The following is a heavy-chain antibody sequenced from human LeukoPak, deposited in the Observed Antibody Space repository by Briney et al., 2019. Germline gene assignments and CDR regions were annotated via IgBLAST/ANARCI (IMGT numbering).Heavy chain of an antibody. CDR3: ARQYYYYYMDV. CDR1: GGSISSYY. J-gene: IGHJ6*03. Sequence: PSETLSLTCTVSGGSISSYYWSWIRQPPGKGLEWIGYIYYSGSTNYNPSLKSRVTISVDTSKNQFSLELSSVTAADTAVYYCARQYYYYYMDVWGKGTTVTVSS. CDR2: IYYSGST. V-gene: IGHV4-59*08.